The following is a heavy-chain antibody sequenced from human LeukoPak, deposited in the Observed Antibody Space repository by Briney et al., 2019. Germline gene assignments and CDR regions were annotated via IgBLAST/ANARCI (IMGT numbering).Heavy chain of an antibody. CDR3: AKASYYDILTGPSYFGY. J-gene: IGHJ4*02. Sequence: GGSLRLSCAASGFTFGSYAMSWVRQAPGKGLEWVSAISGSGGSTYYADSVKGRFTISRDNSKNTLYLQMNSLRAEDTAVYYCAKASYYDILTGPSYFGYWGQGTLVTVSS. V-gene: IGHV3-23*01. D-gene: IGHD3-9*01. CDR1: GFTFGSYA. CDR2: ISGSGGST.